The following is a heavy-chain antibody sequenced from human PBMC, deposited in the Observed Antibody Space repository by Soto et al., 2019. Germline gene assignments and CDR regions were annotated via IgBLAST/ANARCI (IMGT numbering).Heavy chain of an antibody. CDR2: IFHSERT. J-gene: IGHJ4*02. CDR1: GYSISSGYY. Sequence: SETLSLTCGVSGYSISSGYYWGWIRQPPGKGLEWIASIFHSERTYYNPSLKSRVTISVDTSKNQFSLKLSSVPAADTAVYSCGRSQQYGGNSAYCGQGILVTVSS. D-gene: IGHD2-21*02. CDR3: GRSQQYGGNSAY. V-gene: IGHV4-38-2*01.